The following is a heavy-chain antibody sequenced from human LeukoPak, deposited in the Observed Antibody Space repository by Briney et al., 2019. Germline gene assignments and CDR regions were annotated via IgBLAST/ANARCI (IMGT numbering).Heavy chain of an antibody. CDR3: ARTLSWGWFDP. V-gene: IGHV3-7*01. CDR1: GFDISTYW. Sequence: GGSLRLSCAASGFDISTYWMTWARPAPGKGLEWVANIKMDGSETLYVDSVKGRFTISRDNAKNSLYLQMNGLRADDSAVYYCARTLSWGWFDPWGQGTLVTVSS. J-gene: IGHJ5*02. CDR2: IKMDGSET. D-gene: IGHD7-27*01.